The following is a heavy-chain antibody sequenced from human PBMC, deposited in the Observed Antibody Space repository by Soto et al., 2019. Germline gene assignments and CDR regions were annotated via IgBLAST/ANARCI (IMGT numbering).Heavy chain of an antibody. J-gene: IGHJ2*01. CDR1: GFTFTTSW. D-gene: IGHD1-26*01. CDR2: ISNDGGAT. Sequence: PGGSLRLSCAASGFTFTTSWMHWVRQAPGKGLVWVSRISNDGGATNYADSVRGRFTISRDNAKNTVDLQMNSLRAEDTAVYFCARLDWELNLFDLWGRGTLVTVSS. V-gene: IGHV3-74*01. CDR3: ARLDWELNLFDL.